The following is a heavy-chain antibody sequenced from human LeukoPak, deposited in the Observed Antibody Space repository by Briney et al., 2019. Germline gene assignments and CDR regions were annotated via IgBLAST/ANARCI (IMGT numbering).Heavy chain of an antibody. CDR2: IIPILGIA. CDR3: AREQAYYYDSSGYPNDGY. V-gene: IGHV1-69*04. Sequence: ASVKVSCKASGYTFTSYGISWVRQAPGQGLEWMGRIIPILGIANYAQKFQGRVTITADKSTSTAYMELSSLRSEDTAVYYCAREQAYYYDSSGYPNDGYWGQGTLVTVSS. J-gene: IGHJ4*02. D-gene: IGHD3-22*01. CDR1: GYTFTSYG.